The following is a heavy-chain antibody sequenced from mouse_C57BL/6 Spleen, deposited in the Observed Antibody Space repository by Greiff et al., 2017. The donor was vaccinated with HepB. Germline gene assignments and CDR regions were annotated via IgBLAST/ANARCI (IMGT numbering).Heavy chain of an antibody. CDR2: IDPENGDT. Sequence: EVQLQQSGAELVRPGASVKLSCTASGFNIKDDYMHWVKQRPEQGLEWIGWIDPENGDTEYASKFQGKATINADTSSNTAYLQLSSLTSEDTAVYYCTRPLRDYWGQGTSVTVSS. J-gene: IGHJ4*01. CDR1: GFNIKDDY. V-gene: IGHV14-4*01. CDR3: TRPLRDY.